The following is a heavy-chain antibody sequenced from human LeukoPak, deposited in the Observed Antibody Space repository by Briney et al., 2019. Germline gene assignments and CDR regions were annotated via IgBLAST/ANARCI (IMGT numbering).Heavy chain of an antibody. V-gene: IGHV4-34*01. CDR2: INHSGST. J-gene: IGHJ6*02. Sequence: PSETLSLTCAVYGGSFSGYYWSWIRQPPGKGLEWIGEINHSGSTNYNPSLKSRVTISVDTSKNQFSLKLSSVTAADTAVYYCAKTEKDYYYYYGMDVWGQGTTVTVSS. CDR3: AKTEKDYYYYYGMDV. CDR1: GGSFSGYY.